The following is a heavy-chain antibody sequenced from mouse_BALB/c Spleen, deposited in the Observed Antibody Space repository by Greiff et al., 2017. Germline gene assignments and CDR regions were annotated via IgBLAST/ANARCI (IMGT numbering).Heavy chain of an antibody. Sequence: DVKLVESGPSLVKPSQTLSLTCSVTGDSITSGYWNWIRKFPGNKLEYMGYISYSGSTYYNPSLKSRISITRDTSKNQYYLQLNSVTTEDTATYYCARGGYYGSSSGWCAYWGQGTLVTVSA. CDR3: ARGGYYGSSSGWCAY. CDR2: ISYSGST. V-gene: IGHV3-8*02. J-gene: IGHJ3*01. CDR1: GDSITSGY. D-gene: IGHD1-1*01.